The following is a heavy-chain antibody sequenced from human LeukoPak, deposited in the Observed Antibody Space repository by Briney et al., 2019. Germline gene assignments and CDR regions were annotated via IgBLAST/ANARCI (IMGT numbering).Heavy chain of an antibody. CDR1: GFTFSSYA. V-gene: IGHV3-23*01. CDR3: AKDPEYYYGSGSYFDY. CDR2: ISGSGGST. Sequence: PGGSLRLSCAASGFTFSSYAMSWVRQAPGKGLEWVSAISGSGGSTYYADSVKGRFTISRDNSKNTLYLQMNSLRAVDTAVYYCAKDPEYYYGSGSYFDYWGQGTLVTVSS. J-gene: IGHJ4*02. D-gene: IGHD3-10*01.